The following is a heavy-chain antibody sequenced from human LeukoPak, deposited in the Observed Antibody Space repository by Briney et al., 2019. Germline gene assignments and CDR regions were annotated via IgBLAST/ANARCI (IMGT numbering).Heavy chain of an antibody. D-gene: IGHD5/OR15-5a*01. Sequence: PGGSLRLSCAASGFTFSDYYMSWIRQAPAKGLEWVSYISSGSDCTNYADAVKGRFTISRDNAKNSLSLQMSSLRAEDTALYFCARSAGRLSPIDDWGQGTLVTVS. V-gene: IGHV3-11*06. CDR3: ARSAGRLSPIDD. J-gene: IGHJ4*02. CDR2: ISSGSDCT. CDR1: GFTFSDYY.